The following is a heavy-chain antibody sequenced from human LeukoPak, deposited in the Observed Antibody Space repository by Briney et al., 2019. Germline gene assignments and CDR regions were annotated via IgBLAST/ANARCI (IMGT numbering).Heavy chain of an antibody. Sequence: PSETLSLTCAVYGGSFSGYYWSWIRQPPRKGLEWIGEINHSGSTNYNPSLKSRVTISVDTSKNQFSLKLSSVTAADTAVYYCARVGYYYYYMDVWGKGTTVTVSS. CDR2: INHSGST. CDR1: GGSFSGYY. J-gene: IGHJ6*03. V-gene: IGHV4-34*01. CDR3: ARVGYYYYYMDV.